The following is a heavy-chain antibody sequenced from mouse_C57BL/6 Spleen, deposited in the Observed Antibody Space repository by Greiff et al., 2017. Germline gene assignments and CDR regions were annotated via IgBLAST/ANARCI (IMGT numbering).Heavy chain of an antibody. D-gene: IGHD2-3*01. CDR3: AREEDGYCSY. CDR1: GYAFSSSW. J-gene: IGHJ2*01. CDR2: IYPGDGDT. Sequence: VQLQQSGPELVKPGDSVKISCKASGYAFSSSWMNWVQQRPGKGLEWIGRIYPGDGDTNYTGKFKGKVTLTADKPASTAYMQLSSLTSEDSAVYFCAREEDGYCSYWGQGTTLTVSS. V-gene: IGHV1-82*01.